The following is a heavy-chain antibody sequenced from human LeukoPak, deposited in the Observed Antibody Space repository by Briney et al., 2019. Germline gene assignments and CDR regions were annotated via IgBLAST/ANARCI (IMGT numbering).Heavy chain of an antibody. CDR2: ISSSSSTI. D-gene: IGHD2-2*01. J-gene: IGHJ4*02. CDR3: ARIFPPRRYCSSTSCYDADDY. V-gene: IGHV3-48*01. CDR1: GFTFSSYS. Sequence: PGGSLRLSCAASGFTFSSYSMNWVRQAPGKGLEWVSYISSSSSTIYYADSVKGRFTISRDNAKNSLYLQMNSLRAEDTAVYYCARIFPPRRYCSSTSCYDADDYWGQGTLVTVSS.